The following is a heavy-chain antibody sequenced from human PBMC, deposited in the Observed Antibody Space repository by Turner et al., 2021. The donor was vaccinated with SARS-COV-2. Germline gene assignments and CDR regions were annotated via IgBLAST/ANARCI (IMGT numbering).Heavy chain of an antibody. J-gene: IGHJ5*02. CDR2: VHYSGRT. V-gene: IGHV4-31*03. D-gene: IGHD3-10*01. CDR3: ASFKFGELWSYYFDR. Sequence: QVQLQESGPGLVKPSETLSLTCTVSGGSVSTGGHYWSWIRQRPGEGLEWNGFVHYSGRTDYTPSLKGRVTMSLNPSKDQFSLRLSSATAADTAVYYCASFKFGELWSYYFDRWGQGTQVTVSS. CDR1: GGSVSTGGHY.